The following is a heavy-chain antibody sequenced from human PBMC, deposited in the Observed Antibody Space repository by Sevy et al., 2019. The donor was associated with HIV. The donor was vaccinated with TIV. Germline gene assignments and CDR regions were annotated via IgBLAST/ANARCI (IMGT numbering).Heavy chain of an antibody. J-gene: IGHJ4*02. CDR1: GGSLSNYG. D-gene: IGHD2-21*01. CDR3: ARVRPCGGDCYFFDS. Sequence: ASVKVSCKASGGSLSNYGMNWVRQAPGQGLEWTGGIIPRVGLTNYAQKFQDRVTITADESTSTVYIEVRILTSEDTGVYYCARVRPCGGDCYFFDSWGQGTLVTVSS. CDR2: IIPRVGLT. V-gene: IGHV1-69*10.